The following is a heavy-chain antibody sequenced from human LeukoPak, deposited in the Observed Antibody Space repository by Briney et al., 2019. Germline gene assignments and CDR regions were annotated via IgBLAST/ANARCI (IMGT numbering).Heavy chain of an antibody. V-gene: IGHV3-7*01. CDR3: ARDQGYCSSTSCRKNWFDP. Sequence: GGSLRLSCAASGFTFSSYWMSWVRQAPVKGLEWVANIKQDGSEKYYVDSVKGRFTISRDNAKNSLYLQMNSLRAEDTAVYYCARDQGYCSSTSCRKNWFDPWGQGTLVTVSS. J-gene: IGHJ5*02. CDR1: GFTFSSYW. D-gene: IGHD2-2*01. CDR2: IKQDGSEK.